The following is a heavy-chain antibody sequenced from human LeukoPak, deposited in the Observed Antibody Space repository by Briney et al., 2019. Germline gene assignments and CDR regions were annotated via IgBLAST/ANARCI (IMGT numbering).Heavy chain of an antibody. CDR2: IRYDGSNK. J-gene: IGHJ6*03. D-gene: IGHD5-24*01. V-gene: IGHV3-30*02. CDR1: GFTFSNYG. CDR3: AKELHGYNQAGDYCMDV. Sequence: PGGSLRLSCAASGFTFSNYGMHWVRQAPGKGLEWVAFIRYDGSNKYYADSVKGRFTISRDNSKNTLYLQMNSLRAEDTAVYYCAKELHGYNQAGDYCMDVWGKGTTVTISS.